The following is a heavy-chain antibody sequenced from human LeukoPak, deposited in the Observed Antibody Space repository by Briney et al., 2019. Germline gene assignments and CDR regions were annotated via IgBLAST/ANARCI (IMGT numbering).Heavy chain of an antibody. D-gene: IGHD3-3*01. CDR2: INPNSGGT. J-gene: IGHJ6*02. V-gene: IGHV1-2*02. Sequence: ASVKVSCKASGYTFTGYYMHWVRQAPGQGLEWMGWINPNSGGTNYAQKFQGRVTMTRDTSISTAYMELSRLRSDDTAVYYCARARVRFLEWPYGKDVWGQGTTVTVSS. CDR3: ARARVRFLEWPYGKDV. CDR1: GYTFTGYY.